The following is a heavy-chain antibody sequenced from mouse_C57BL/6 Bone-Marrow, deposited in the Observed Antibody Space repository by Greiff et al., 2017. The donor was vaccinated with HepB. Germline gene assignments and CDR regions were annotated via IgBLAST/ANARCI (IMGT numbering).Heavy chain of an antibody. D-gene: IGHD1-1*01. Sequence: VQLKQSGPELVKPGASVKIPCKASGYTFTDYNMDWVKQSHGKSLEWIGDINPNNGGTIYNQKFKGKATLTVDKSSSTAYMELRSLTSEDTAVYYCARWSTTVVGYYAMDYWGQGTSVTVSS. CDR3: ARWSTTVVGYYAMDY. CDR1: GYTFTDYN. V-gene: IGHV1-18*01. J-gene: IGHJ4*01. CDR2: INPNNGGT.